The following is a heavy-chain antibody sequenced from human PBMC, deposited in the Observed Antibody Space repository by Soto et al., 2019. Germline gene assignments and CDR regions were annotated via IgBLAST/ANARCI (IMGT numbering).Heavy chain of an antibody. Sequence: GGSLRLSCAASGFTFSSYGMHWVRQAPGKGLEWVAVVSHDGRNTHYADSVKGRFTISRDSSKNTVSLEMTSLRAEDTAVYYWAKGGRQWLVTSDFNYWGQGALVTVSS. V-gene: IGHV3-30*18. CDR2: VSHDGRNT. CDR3: AKGGRQWLVTSDFNY. J-gene: IGHJ4*02. D-gene: IGHD6-19*01. CDR1: GFTFSSYG.